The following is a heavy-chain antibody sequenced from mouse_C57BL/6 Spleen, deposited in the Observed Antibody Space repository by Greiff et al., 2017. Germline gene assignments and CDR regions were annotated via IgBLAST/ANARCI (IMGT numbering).Heavy chain of an antibody. D-gene: IGHD1-1*01. CDR3: ARYYGSSLYFDY. Sequence: QVQLQQPGAELVMPGASVKLSCKASGYTFTSYWMHWVKQRPGQGLEWIGEIDPSDSYTNYNQKFKGKSTLTVDKSSSPAYMQLSSLTSEDSAVYYCARYYGSSLYFDYWGQGTTLTVSS. CDR2: IDPSDSYT. V-gene: IGHV1-69*01. J-gene: IGHJ2*01. CDR1: GYTFTSYW.